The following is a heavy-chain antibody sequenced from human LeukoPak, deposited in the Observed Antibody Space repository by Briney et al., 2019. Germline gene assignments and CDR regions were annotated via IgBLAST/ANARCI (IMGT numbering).Heavy chain of an antibody. CDR2: IGAYNGNP. CDR3: ARYIYSSGWYEVDP. CDR1: GYTFTSYG. D-gene: IGHD6-19*01. J-gene: IGHJ5*02. V-gene: IGHV1-18*01. Sequence: ASVKVSCKTSGYTFTSYGITWVRQAPGQGLQWMGWIGAYNGNPNYAQKFQGRVTMTTDTSTSTAYMELRSLGSDDTAVYYCARYIYSSGWYEVDPWGQGTLVTVSS.